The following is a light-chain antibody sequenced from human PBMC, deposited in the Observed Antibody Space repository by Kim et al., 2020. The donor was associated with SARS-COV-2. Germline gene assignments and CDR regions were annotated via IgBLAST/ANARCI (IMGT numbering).Light chain of an antibody. Sequence: LSPGEGATLSCRASQTITNRYLAWYQQKPGQAPRLLIYGASSRATGIPNRFSGSGSGTDFTLTISRLEPEDFAVYYCQHYGNSPYTFGQGTKLEI. V-gene: IGKV3-20*01. J-gene: IGKJ2*01. CDR3: QHYGNSPYT. CDR1: QTITNRY. CDR2: GAS.